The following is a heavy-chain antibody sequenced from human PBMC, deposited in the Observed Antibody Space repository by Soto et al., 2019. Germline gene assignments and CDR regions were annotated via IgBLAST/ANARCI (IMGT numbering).Heavy chain of an antibody. CDR1: GGSISSSSYY. V-gene: IGHV4-39*01. Sequence: SETLSLTCTVSGGSISSSSYYWGWIRQPPGKGLEWIGSIYYSGSTYYNPSLKSRVTISVDTSKNQFSLKLSSVTAADTAVYYCASGVHAGFGEFALSGDYYYYYMDVWGKGTTVTVSS. J-gene: IGHJ6*03. CDR3: ASGVHAGFGEFALSGDYYYYYMDV. D-gene: IGHD3-10*01. CDR2: IYYSGST.